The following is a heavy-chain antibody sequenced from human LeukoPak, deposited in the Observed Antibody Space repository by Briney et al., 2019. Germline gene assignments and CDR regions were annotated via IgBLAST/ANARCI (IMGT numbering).Heavy chain of an antibody. Sequence: GASVKVSCKASGGTFSSYAISWVRQAPGQGLEWMGGIIPIFGTTNYAQKFQGRVTITTDESTSTAYKELSSLRSEDTAVYYCARASYYYDSSGYYKTPQYYYYYMDVWGKGTTVTVSS. CDR3: ARASYYYDSSGYYKTPQYYYYYMDV. CDR2: IIPIFGTT. V-gene: IGHV1-69*05. CDR1: GGTFSSYA. J-gene: IGHJ6*03. D-gene: IGHD3-22*01.